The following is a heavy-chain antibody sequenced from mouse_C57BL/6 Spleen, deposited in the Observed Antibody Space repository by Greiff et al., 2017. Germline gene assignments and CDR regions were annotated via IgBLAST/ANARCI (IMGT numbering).Heavy chain of an antibody. V-gene: IGHV5-6*01. CDR1: GFTFSSYG. Sequence: EVKLMESGGDLVKPGGSLKLSCAASGFTFSSYGMSWVRQTPDKRLEWVATISSGGSYTYYPDSVKGRFTISRDNAKNTLYLQMSSLKSEDTAMYYCARSYSNYLYAMDYWGQGTSVTVSS. CDR2: ISSGGSYT. CDR3: ARSYSNYLYAMDY. J-gene: IGHJ4*01. D-gene: IGHD2-5*01.